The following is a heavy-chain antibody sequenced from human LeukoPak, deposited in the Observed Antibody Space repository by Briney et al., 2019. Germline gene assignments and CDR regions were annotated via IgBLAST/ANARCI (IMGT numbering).Heavy chain of an antibody. CDR1: GGSISSSIYY. CDR3: ARLVAVAGRGNWFDP. D-gene: IGHD6-19*01. J-gene: IGHJ5*02. V-gene: IGHV4-39*01. Sequence: PSETLSLTRTVSGGSISSSIYYWGWIRQPPGKGLEWIGSIYYSGSTYYNPSLKSRATISVDTSKNQFSLKLSSVTAADTAVYYCARLVAVAGRGNWFDPWGQGTLVTVSS. CDR2: IYYSGST.